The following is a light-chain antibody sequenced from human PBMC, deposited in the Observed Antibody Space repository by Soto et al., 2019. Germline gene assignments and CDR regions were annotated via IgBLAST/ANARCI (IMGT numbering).Light chain of an antibody. CDR3: HKYNSATQP. V-gene: IGKV1-27*01. CDR2: AAS. CDR1: QVISSY. Sequence: ASVGDRVTITCRAIQVISSYVAWYRQKPGRVPKLLIYAASTLKSGVPSRFSGSGSGTDFTLTISCLQPEDVATYYCHKYNSATQPFAHGTKVDIK. J-gene: IGKJ1*01.